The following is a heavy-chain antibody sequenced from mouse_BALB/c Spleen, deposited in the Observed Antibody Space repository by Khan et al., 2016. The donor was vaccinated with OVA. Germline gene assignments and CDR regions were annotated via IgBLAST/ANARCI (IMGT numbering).Heavy chain of an antibody. CDR2: INPYNDNT. CDR1: GYTFTSYN. V-gene: IGHV1S136*01. CDR3: VRGVLGLRTWFAY. J-gene: IGHJ3*01. Sequence: EVQLQQSGPELVKPGASVKMSCKASGYTFTSYNIHWVRQKPGQGLEWIGYINPYNDNTKFNEKFKGKATLTSDKSSSTAYMELSSLTSEDSAVFDDVRGVLGLRTWFAYWGQGTLITVSA. D-gene: IGHD3-3*01.